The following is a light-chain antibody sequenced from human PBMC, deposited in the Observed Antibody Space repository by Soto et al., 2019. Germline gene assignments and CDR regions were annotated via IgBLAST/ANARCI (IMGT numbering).Light chain of an antibody. Sequence: EIVLTQSPATLSLSPGERATLSRRASQSVSSYLAWYQQKPGQAPRLLIYDASNRATGIPARFSGSGSGTDFTLTICSLEPEDFAVYYCQQRSNWLRSFGQGTRLEIK. V-gene: IGKV3-11*01. CDR3: QQRSNWLRS. CDR2: DAS. J-gene: IGKJ5*01. CDR1: QSVSSY.